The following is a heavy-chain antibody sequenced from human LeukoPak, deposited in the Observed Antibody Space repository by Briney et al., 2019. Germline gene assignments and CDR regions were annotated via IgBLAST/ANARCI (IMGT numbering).Heavy chain of an antibody. CDR3: ATSLIAADHAFDI. CDR1: CGSISSSSYY. CDR2: IYYSGST. Sequence: PSETLSLTCTVSCGSISSSSYYWGWIRQPPGKGLEWIGSIYYSGSTYYNPSLKSRVTISVDTSKNQFSLKLSSVTAADTAVYYCATSLIAADHAFDIWGQGTMVTVSS. D-gene: IGHD6-13*01. J-gene: IGHJ3*02. V-gene: IGHV4-39*01.